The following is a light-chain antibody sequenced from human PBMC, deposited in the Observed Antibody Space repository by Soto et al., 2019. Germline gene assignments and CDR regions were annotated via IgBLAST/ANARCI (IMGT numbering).Light chain of an antibody. V-gene: IGKV3-20*01. CDR1: QSVSSN. Sequence: IVLTQAPGTVLLSPGKRATLSCRASQSVSSNLAWYQQKPGQAPRLLIYGASTRASGIPARFSGSGSGTEFTLTISTLEPEDFAVYYCQQYGSSPRTFGQGTKVDIK. J-gene: IGKJ1*01. CDR2: GAS. CDR3: QQYGSSPRT.